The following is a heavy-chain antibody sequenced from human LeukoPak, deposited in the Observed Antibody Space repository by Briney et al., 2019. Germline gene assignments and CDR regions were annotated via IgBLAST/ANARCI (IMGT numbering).Heavy chain of an antibody. J-gene: IGHJ4*02. Sequence: PSETLSLTCAVSGYSISSGYYWGWIRQPPRKGLEWIGSIYHSGSTYYNPSLKSRVTISVDTSKNQFSLKLSSVTAADTAVYYCARYYYDSSGYSTADTDYWGQGTLVTVSS. V-gene: IGHV4-38-2*01. D-gene: IGHD3-22*01. CDR2: IYHSGST. CDR1: GYSISSGYY. CDR3: ARYYYDSSGYSTADTDY.